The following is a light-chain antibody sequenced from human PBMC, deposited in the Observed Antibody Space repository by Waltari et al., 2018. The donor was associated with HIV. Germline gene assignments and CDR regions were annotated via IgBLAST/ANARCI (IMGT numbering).Light chain of an antibody. V-gene: IGLV3-19*01. CDR1: SLRNYF. Sequence: SSEVTQDPAVSVALGQTVRITCPGDSLRNYFPSWDQQKPGPAPVLVIHGENNRPSGSPAQFSGSTSGNTASLIITAAQAEDEAEYYCNSRDSSGNRLVVFGGGTKLTVL. CDR3: NSRDSSGNRLVV. CDR2: GEN. J-gene: IGLJ2*01.